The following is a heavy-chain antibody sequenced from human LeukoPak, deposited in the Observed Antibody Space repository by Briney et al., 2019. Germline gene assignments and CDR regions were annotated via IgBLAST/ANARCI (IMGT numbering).Heavy chain of an antibody. CDR3: ARDQPYFAS. V-gene: IGHV3-30*04. J-gene: IGHJ4*02. CDR1: GFSVSSYA. CDR2: ISYDGTDK. Sequence: GGSLRLSCAASGFSVSSYAMHWVRQAPGKGLEWVAVISYDGTDKYYADSVKGRFTISRDNSKNMLYLQMNSLRAEDTAVYFCARDQPYFASWGQGTLVTVSS.